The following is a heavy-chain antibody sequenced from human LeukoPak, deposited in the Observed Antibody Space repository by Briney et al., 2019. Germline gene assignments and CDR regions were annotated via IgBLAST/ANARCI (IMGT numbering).Heavy chain of an antibody. CDR1: GYIFTSYW. Sequence: GESLRISCKGSGYIFTSYWISWVRQMPGKGLEWMGRIDPSDSYTNYSPSFQGHVTISADKSISTAYLQWSSLKASDTAMYYCASRITIVRGGSVGHLIDYWGQGTLVTVSS. CDR3: ASRITIVRGGSVGHLIDY. CDR2: IDPSDSYT. V-gene: IGHV5-10-1*01. D-gene: IGHD3-10*01. J-gene: IGHJ4*02.